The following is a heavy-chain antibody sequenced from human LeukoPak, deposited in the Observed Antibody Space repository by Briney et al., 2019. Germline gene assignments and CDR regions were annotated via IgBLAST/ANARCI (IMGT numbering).Heavy chain of an antibody. J-gene: IGHJ4*02. CDR2: IYYSGST. Sequence: LRLSCAASGFTFSSYSMNWIRQPPGKGLEWIGYIYYSGSTYYNPSLKSRVTISVDTSKNQFSLKLSSVTAADTAVYYCARGGDSSGYGYWGQGTLVTVSS. CDR3: ARGGDSSGYGY. D-gene: IGHD3-22*01. CDR1: GFTFSSYS. V-gene: IGHV4-30-4*08.